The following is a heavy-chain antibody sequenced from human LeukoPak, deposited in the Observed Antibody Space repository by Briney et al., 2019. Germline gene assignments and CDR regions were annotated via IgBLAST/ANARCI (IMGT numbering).Heavy chain of an antibody. J-gene: IGHJ4*02. D-gene: IGHD6-19*01. V-gene: IGHV4-34*01. CDR3: ARDARGWRQFAY. Sequence: PSETLSLTCAVYGGSFSGYYWSWIRQPPGKGLEWVGEINHSGSTNYNPSLKSRVTISVDTSKNQFSLKLSSVTAADTAVYYCARDARGWRQFAYWGQGTLVTVSS. CDR2: INHSGST. CDR1: GGSFSGYY.